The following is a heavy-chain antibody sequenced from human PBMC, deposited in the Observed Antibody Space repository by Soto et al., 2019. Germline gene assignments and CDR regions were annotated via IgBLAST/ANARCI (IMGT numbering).Heavy chain of an antibody. CDR1: GFTFSSYW. CDR3: ARDHSSSSDAFDI. J-gene: IGHJ3*02. V-gene: IGHV3-74*01. CDR2: INSDGSST. Sequence: GGSLRLSCAASGFTFSSYWMHWVRQAPGKGLVWVSRINSDGSSTSYADSVKGRFTISRDNAKNTLYLQMNSLRAEDTSVYYCARDHSSSSDAFDIWGQGTMVTVSS. D-gene: IGHD6-6*01.